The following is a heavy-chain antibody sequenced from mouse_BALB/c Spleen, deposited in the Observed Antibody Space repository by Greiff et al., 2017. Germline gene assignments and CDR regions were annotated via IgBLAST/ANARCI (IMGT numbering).Heavy chain of an antibody. Sequence: EVQLQQSGPELVKPGASMKISCKASGYSFTGYTMNWVKQSHGKNLEWIGLINPYNGGTSYNQKFKGKATLTVDKSSSTAYIQLSSLTSEDSAVYYCARGGDSSGYGAWFAYWGQGTLVTVSA. CDR2: INPYNGGT. CDR1: GYSFTGYT. J-gene: IGHJ3*01. D-gene: IGHD3-2*01. CDR3: ARGGDSSGYGAWFAY. V-gene: IGHV1S135*01.